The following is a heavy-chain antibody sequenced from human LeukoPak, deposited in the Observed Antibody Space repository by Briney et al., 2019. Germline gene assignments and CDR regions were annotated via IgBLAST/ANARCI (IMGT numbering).Heavy chain of an antibody. V-gene: IGHV1-8*03. CDR3: ARELYNSSWSHFRYYYYYYMDV. J-gene: IGHJ6*03. CDR2: MNPNSGNT. CDR1: GYTFTSYD. D-gene: IGHD6-13*01. Sequence: ASVKVSCKASGYTFTSYDINWVRQATGQGLEWMGWMNPNSGNTGYAQKFQGRVTITRNTSISTAYMELGSLRSEDTAVYYCARELYNSSWSHFRYYYYYYMDVWGKGTTVTVSS.